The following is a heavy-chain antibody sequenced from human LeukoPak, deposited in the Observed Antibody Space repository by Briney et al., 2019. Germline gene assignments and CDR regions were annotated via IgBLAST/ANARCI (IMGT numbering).Heavy chain of an antibody. V-gene: IGHV5-51*01. Sequence: GESLKISCKGSGYSFTDYWIGWVRQMPGKGLEWMAIIYPADSDTRYTPSFQGHVTLSADKSINTAYLQWSSLKASDTAMYYCARRQGCSSASCPPDYWGQGTLVTVSP. J-gene: IGHJ4*02. CDR3: ARRQGCSSASCPPDY. CDR2: IYPADSDT. CDR1: GYSFTDYW. D-gene: IGHD2-2*01.